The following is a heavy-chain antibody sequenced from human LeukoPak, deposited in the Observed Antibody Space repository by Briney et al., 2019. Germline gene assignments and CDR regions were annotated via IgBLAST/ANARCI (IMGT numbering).Heavy chain of an antibody. CDR3: ARDTFYYGSEDDYDDVFDL. D-gene: IGHD3-10*01. V-gene: IGHV4-59*01. J-gene: IGHJ3*01. Sequence: PSETLSLTCTVSGGSITSNYWSWIRQPPGKGLEWIGYKYYGGGANANPSLRSRVTISVDTSKNQFSLKLNSVTAADTAVYYCARDTFYYGSEDDYDDVFDLWSQGTMVTVSS. CDR1: GGSITSNY. CDR2: KYYGGGA.